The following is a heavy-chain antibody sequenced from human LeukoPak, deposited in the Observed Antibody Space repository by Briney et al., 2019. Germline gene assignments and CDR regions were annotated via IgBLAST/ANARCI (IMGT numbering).Heavy chain of an antibody. D-gene: IGHD3-3*01. CDR2: IYHSGST. V-gene: IGHV4-39*07. CDR1: GGSISSSSYY. CDR3: ARVQLWSGYYIPLTFDY. Sequence: PSETLSLTCTVSGGSISSSSYYWGWIRQPPGKGLEWIGYIYHSGSTYYNPSLKSRVTISVDRSKNQFSLKLSSVTAADTAVYYCARVQLWSGYYIPLTFDYWGQGTLVTVSS. J-gene: IGHJ4*02.